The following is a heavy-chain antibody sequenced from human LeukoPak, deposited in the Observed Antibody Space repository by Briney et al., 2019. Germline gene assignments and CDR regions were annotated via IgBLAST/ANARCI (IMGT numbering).Heavy chain of an antibody. V-gene: IGHV1-69*01. CDR3: ARSTVTPNWFDP. CDR2: IIPIFGTA. J-gene: IGHJ5*02. CDR1: GGTLSSYA. Sequence: SVKVSCKASGGTLSSYAISWVRQAPGQGLEWMGGIIPIFGTANYAQKFQGRVTITADESTSTAYMELSSLRIEDTAVYFCARSTVTPNWFDPWGQGTLVTVSS. D-gene: IGHD4-17*01.